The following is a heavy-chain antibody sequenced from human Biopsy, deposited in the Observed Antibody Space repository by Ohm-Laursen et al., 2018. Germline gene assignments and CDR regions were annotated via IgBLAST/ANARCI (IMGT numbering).Heavy chain of an antibody. J-gene: IGHJ6*02. Sequence: SLRLSCAASGFTFNNYGMQWVRQAPGKGLEWVAFIFYDGSNTYYADSAKGRFTISRDNSRDTLYLQMSSLRAEDTAVYYCAKDRYNYTPIGGFSMDVWGQGTTVTVSS. CDR2: IFYDGSNT. CDR1: GFTFNNYG. CDR3: AKDRYNYTPIGGFSMDV. V-gene: IGHV3-30*18. D-gene: IGHD5-18*01.